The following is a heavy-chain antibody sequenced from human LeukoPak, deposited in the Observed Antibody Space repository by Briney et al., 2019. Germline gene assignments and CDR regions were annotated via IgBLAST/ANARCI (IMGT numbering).Heavy chain of an antibody. V-gene: IGHV1-3*01. CDR1: GYTFTSYA. D-gene: IGHD2-21*02. J-gene: IGHJ6*02. CDR3: ARGDHPGSYYYGMDV. Sequence: ASVKVSCKASGYTFTSYAMHWVRQAPGQRLEWMGWINAGNGNTKYSQKFQGRVTITWDTSASTAYMELSSLRSEDTVVYYCARGDHPGSYYYGMDVWGQGTTVTVSS. CDR2: INAGNGNT.